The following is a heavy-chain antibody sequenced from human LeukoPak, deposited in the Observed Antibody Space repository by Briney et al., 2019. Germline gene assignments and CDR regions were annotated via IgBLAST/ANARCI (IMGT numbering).Heavy chain of an antibody. V-gene: IGHV1-18*01. Sequence: ASVKVSCKASGYTFTSYGISWVRQAPGQGLEWMGWISAYNGNTNYAQKLQGRVTMTTDTSTSTAYMKLRSLRSDDTAVYYCARGVTTVVIGDAFDIWGQGTMVTVSS. CDR1: GYTFTSYG. CDR3: ARGVTTVVIGDAFDI. CDR2: ISAYNGNT. J-gene: IGHJ3*02. D-gene: IGHD4-23*01.